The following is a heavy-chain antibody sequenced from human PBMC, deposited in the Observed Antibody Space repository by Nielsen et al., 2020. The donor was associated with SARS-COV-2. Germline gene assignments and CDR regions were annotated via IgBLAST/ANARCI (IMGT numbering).Heavy chain of an antibody. CDR3: ARGWLRGYFDL. CDR2: TYYRSKWYN. D-gene: IGHD5-12*01. J-gene: IGHJ4*02. Sequence: SQTLSLTCAISGDSVSRDIGWNWIRQSPSRGLEWLGRTYYRSKWYNDYAVSVRSRMTINSDTSKNQFSLQLSSVTPEDTAVYYCARGWLRGYFDLWGQGTLVTVSS. CDR1: GDSVSRDIG. V-gene: IGHV6-1*01.